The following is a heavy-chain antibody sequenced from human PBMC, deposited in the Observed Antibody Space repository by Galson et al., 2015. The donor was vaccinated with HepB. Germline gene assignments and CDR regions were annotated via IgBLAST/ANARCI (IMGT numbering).Heavy chain of an antibody. CDR3: AQEVVTAPAGLDP. CDR1: GFSLSTSGMC. V-gene: IGHV2-70*11. J-gene: IGHJ5*02. Sequence: PALVKPTQTLTLTCTFFGFSLSTSGMCVSWIRQPPGKALEWLARIDWDDDKYYSTSLKTRLTISKDTSKNQVVLTMTNMDPVDTATYYCAQEVVTAPAGLDPWGQGTLVTVSS. CDR2: IDWDDDK. D-gene: IGHD2-21*02.